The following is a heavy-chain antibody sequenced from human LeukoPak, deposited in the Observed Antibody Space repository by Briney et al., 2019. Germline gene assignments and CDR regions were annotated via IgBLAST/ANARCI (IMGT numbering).Heavy chain of an antibody. J-gene: IGHJ4*02. D-gene: IGHD6-19*01. V-gene: IGHV4-59*08. CDR1: GGSISSYY. CDR2: IYYSGST. CDR3: ARRSRSGDPYFDY. Sequence: PSETLSLTCTVSGGSISSYYWSWIRQPPGKGLEWIGYIYYSGSTNYNPSLKSRVTISVDTSKNQFSLKLSSVTAADTAVYYCARRSRSGDPYFDYWGQGTLVTVSS.